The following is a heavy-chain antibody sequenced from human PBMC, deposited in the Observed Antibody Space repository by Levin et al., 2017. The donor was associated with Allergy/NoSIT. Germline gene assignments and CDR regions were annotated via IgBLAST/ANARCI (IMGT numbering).Heavy chain of an antibody. D-gene: IGHD3-16*01. V-gene: IGHV3-9*01. CDR2: ISWNSGSI. Sequence: PGGSLRLSCAASGFTFDDYAMHWVRQAPGKGLEWVSGISWNSGSIGYADSVKGRFTISRDNAKNSLYLQMNSLRAEDTALYYCAKDMADGISDYVWGSHPGAFDYWGQGTLVTVSS. J-gene: IGHJ4*02. CDR1: GFTFDDYA. CDR3: AKDMADGISDYVWGSHPGAFDY.